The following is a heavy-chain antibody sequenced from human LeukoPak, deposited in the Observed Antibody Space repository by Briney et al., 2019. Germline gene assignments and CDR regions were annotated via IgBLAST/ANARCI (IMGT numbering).Heavy chain of an antibody. J-gene: IGHJ4*02. CDR2: ISDSGDIT. CDR1: GFTFSSYA. CDR3: TTNYYDSSGSNYTFDY. Sequence: GGSLRLSCAASGFTFSSYAMSWVRQAPGKGLEWVSGISDSGDITYYADSVKGRFTISRDNSKNTLYLQMNSLKTEDTAVYYCTTNYYDSSGSNYTFDYWGQGTLVTVSS. D-gene: IGHD3-22*01. V-gene: IGHV3-23*01.